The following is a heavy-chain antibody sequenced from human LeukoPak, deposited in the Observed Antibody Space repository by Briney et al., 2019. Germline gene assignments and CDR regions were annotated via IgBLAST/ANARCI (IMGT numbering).Heavy chain of an antibody. V-gene: IGHV4-39*07. CDR2: IYYSGST. J-gene: IGHJ5*02. Sequence: PSETLSLTCTVSGGSISSSSYYWGWIRQPPGKELEWIGRIYYSGSTYYNPSLKSRVTISVDTSKNQFSLKLSSVTAADTAVYYCARDARRGEDQVAVPYNWFDPWGQGTLVTVSS. CDR1: GGSISSSSYY. CDR3: ARDARRGEDQVAVPYNWFDP. D-gene: IGHD6-19*01.